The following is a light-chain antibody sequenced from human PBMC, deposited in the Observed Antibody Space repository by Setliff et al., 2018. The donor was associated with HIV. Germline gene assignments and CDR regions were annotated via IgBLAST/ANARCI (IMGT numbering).Light chain of an antibody. CDR2: EVT. V-gene: IGLV2-23*02. CDR3: CSYGGSNDVV. Sequence: QSALTQPASVSVSPGQSSTISCTGTSSDVGSYNLVSWYQQHPGKAPKLMIYEVTKRPSGVSNRFSGSKSGNTASLTISGLQAEDEAHYYCCSYGGSNDVVFGGGTKVTVL. J-gene: IGLJ2*01. CDR1: SSDVGSYNL.